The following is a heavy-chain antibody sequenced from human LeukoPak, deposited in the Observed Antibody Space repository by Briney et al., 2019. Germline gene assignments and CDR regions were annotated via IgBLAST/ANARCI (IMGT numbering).Heavy chain of an antibody. D-gene: IGHD2-15*01. CDR3: ARDSVVVAATPDLDYYYYYMDV. CDR2: IYTSGST. Sequence: PSETLSLTCAVYGSSFSGFYWSWIRQPAGKGLEWIGRIYTSGSTNYNPSLKSRVTMSVDTSKNQFSLKLGSVTAADTAVYYCARDSVVVAATPDLDYYYYYMDVWGKGTTVTVSS. V-gene: IGHV4-4*07. CDR1: GSSFSGFY. J-gene: IGHJ6*03.